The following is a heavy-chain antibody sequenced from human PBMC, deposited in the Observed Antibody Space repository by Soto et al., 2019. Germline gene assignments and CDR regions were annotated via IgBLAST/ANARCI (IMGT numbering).Heavy chain of an antibody. D-gene: IGHD4-17*01. CDR3: AKEYGRLDY. V-gene: IGHV3-11*06. CDR2: ISSSSGYT. J-gene: IGHJ4*02. CDR1: GFTFSDYY. Sequence: LRLSCAASGFTFSDYYMSWIRQAPGKGLEWVSYISSSSGYTNYADSVKGRFTISRDNAKNSLYLQMNSLRAEDTAVYYCAKEYGRLDYWGQGTLVTVSS.